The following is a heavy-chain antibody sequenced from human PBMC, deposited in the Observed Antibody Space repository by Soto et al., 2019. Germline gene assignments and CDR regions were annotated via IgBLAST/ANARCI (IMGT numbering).Heavy chain of an antibody. Sequence: ASVKVSCKASGYTFTSYGISWVRQAPGQGLEWMGWISAYNGNTNYAQKPQGRVTMTTDTSTSTAYMELRSLRSDDTAVYYCARDGGYSGYDGDAFDIWGQGTMVTVSS. CDR3: ARDGGYSGYDGDAFDI. J-gene: IGHJ3*02. CDR1: GYTFTSYG. D-gene: IGHD5-12*01. CDR2: ISAYNGNT. V-gene: IGHV1-18*01.